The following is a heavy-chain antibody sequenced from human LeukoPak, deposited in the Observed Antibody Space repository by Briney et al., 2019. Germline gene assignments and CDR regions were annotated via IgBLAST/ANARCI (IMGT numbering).Heavy chain of an antibody. CDR3: ARGPLGSGQFDY. D-gene: IGHD6-19*01. V-gene: IGHV3-13*05. CDR2: IGTAGGP. J-gene: IGHJ4*02. CDR1: GFTFSSYD. Sequence: GGSLRLSCAASGFTFSSYDMHWVRQATGKGLEWVSAIGTAGGPYYPGSVKGRFTISRENAKNSLYLQMNSLRAGDTAVYYCARGPLGSGQFDYWGQGTLVTVSS.